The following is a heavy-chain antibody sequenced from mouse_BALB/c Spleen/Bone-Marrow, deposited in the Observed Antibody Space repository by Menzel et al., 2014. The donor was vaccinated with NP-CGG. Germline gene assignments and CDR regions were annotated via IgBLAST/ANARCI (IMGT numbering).Heavy chain of an antibody. CDR1: EFSLTSYG. CDR2: IWAGGST. V-gene: IGHV2-9*02. D-gene: IGHD1-1*01. CDR3: ARGGSSRAWFAY. J-gene: IGHJ3*01. Sequence: VQLVESGPGLVAPSQSLSITCTVSEFSLTSYGVHWVRPPPGKGLEWLGVIWAGGSTNYNSALMSRLSISKDNSKSQVFLKMNSLQTDDTAMYYCARGGSSRAWFAYWGQGTLVTVSA.